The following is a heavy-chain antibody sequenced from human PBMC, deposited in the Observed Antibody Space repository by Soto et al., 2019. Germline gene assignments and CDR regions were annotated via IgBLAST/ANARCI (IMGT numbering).Heavy chain of an antibody. V-gene: IGHV3-48*02. J-gene: IGHJ6*02. D-gene: IGHD3-3*01. Sequence: GGSLRLSCTASGFTFSTYSMNWVRQAPGEGLEWVSHISSSTSTIYHADSVKGRFTISRDNAKNSLYLQMNSLRDEDTAVYYCARGGLEGYYDFWSGNYDDYYYGTDFCGQGIMVTVSS. CDR3: ARGGLEGYYDFWSGNYDDYYYGTDF. CDR1: GFTFSTYS. CDR2: ISSSTSTI.